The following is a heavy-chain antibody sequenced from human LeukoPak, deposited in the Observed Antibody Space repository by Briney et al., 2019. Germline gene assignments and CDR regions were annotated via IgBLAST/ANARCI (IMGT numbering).Heavy chain of an antibody. J-gene: IGHJ4*02. D-gene: IGHD4-23*01. V-gene: IGHV3-7*01. Sequence: PGGSLRLSCAASGFTFSSYWMIWVRQAPGKGLEWVANINQDGSERYYVDSVKGRFTVSRDSAKSSLYLQMNSLRAEDTAVYYCARGKFAAPLTLGYWGQGTLVTVSS. CDR2: INQDGSER. CDR1: GFTFSSYW. CDR3: ARGKFAAPLTLGY.